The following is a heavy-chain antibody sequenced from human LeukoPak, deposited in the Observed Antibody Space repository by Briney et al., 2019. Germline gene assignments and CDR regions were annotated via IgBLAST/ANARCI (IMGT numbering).Heavy chain of an antibody. CDR2: INHSGST. J-gene: IGHJ5*02. V-gene: IGHV4-34*01. D-gene: IGHD5-18*01. CDR1: GGSFSGYH. CDR3: ARGRGSLRIQIWFDT. Sequence: SETLSLTCAVYGGSFSGYHWNWIRQPPGKGLEWIGGINHSGSTNYNPSLKSRVTISVDTSKNQFSLKLTSVSAADTAVYYCARGRGSLRIQIWFDTWGQGTLVTVSS.